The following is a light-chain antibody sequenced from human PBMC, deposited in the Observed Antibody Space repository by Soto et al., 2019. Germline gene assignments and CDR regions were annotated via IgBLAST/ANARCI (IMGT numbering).Light chain of an antibody. Sequence: EIVLTQSPGTLSLSPGERATLSCRASQRVSGSYLAWYQQKPGQAPRLLISAASSRATGIPDRFSGSGSGTDFTLTISRLEPEDFAVYYCQQYGSSLPITFGQGTRLEIK. CDR1: QRVSGSY. J-gene: IGKJ5*01. CDR3: QQYGSSLPIT. CDR2: AAS. V-gene: IGKV3-20*01.